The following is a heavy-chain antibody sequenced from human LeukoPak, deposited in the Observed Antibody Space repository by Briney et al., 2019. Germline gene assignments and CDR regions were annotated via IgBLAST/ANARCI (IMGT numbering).Heavy chain of an antibody. Sequence: SETLSLTCAVYGGSFSGYYWSWIRQPPGKGLEWIGEINHSGSTNYNPSLKSRVTISVDTSKNQFSLKLSSVTAADTAVYYCARVQFVGSYYNGFDPWGQGTLVTVSS. CDR1: GGSFSGYY. V-gene: IGHV4-34*01. J-gene: IGHJ5*02. CDR2: INHSGST. D-gene: IGHD1-26*01. CDR3: ARVQFVGSYYNGFDP.